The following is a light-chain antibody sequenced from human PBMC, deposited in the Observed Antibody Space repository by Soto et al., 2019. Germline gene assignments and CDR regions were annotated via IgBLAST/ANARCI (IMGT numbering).Light chain of an antibody. V-gene: IGKV1-5*01. J-gene: IGKJ1*01. CDR1: QSIGNW. Sequence: DIQMTQSPSTLSASVGDRVTITCRASQSIGNWLAWYQQKPGKAPNLLIYDASSLESGVPSRFSGSGSETEFTLTISSLQPDDFATYYCQQYNSYSRMFGQGTKVEIK. CDR3: QQYNSYSRM. CDR2: DAS.